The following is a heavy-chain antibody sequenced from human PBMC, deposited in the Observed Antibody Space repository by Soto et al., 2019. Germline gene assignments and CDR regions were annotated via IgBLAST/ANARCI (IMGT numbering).Heavy chain of an antibody. V-gene: IGHV3-43*01. Sequence: LRLSCAASGFTFEDYTMPWARQAPGKGLEWVSLISWDGGSTYYADSVKGRFTISRDNSKNSLYLQMNSLRTEDTALYYCAEDQHGGYDSNYGFDYWGQGPLVTGSS. D-gene: IGHD5-12*01. CDR3: AEDQHGGYDSNYGFDY. J-gene: IGHJ4*02. CDR1: GFTFEDYT. CDR2: ISWDGGST.